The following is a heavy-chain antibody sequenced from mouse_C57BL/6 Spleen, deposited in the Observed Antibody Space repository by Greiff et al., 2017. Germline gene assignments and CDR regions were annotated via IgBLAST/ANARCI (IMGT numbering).Heavy chain of an antibody. CDR1: GFSFNTYA. J-gene: IGHJ2*01. CDR3: VRGGYLFDY. V-gene: IGHV10-1*01. CDR2: IRSKSNNYAT. D-gene: IGHD2-2*01. Sequence: DVKLVESGGGLVQPKGSLKLSCAASGFSFNTYAMNWVRQAPGKGLEWVARIRSKSNNYATYYADSVKDRFTISRDDSESMLYLQMNNLKTEDTAMYYCVRGGYLFDYWGQGTTLTVSS.